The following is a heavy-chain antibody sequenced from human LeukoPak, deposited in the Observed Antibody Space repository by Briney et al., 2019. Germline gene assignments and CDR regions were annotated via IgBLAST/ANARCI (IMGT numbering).Heavy chain of an antibody. V-gene: IGHV4-59*01. D-gene: IGHD6-6*01. J-gene: IGHJ6*03. CDR2: IYYSGST. CDR3: ARVGTEYSSPSALYYYFLDV. Sequence: ASETLSLTCTVSGDSISSYYWSWIRQPPGKGLEWIGYIYYSGSTNYNPSLKSRVTISVDTSKNQFSLKLTSVTAADTAVYYCARVGTEYSSPSALYYYFLDVWGKGTTVTVSS. CDR1: GDSISSYY.